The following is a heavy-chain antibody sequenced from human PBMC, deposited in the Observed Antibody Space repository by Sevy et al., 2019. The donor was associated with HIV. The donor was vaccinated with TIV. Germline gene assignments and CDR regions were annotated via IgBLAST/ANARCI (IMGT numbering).Heavy chain of an antibody. Sequence: GGSLRLSCAASGFTFGDYSMHWVRQAPGKGLEWVTGISCSSGNMAYADSVKGRFTISRDNAKNFLYLQMNSLRVEDTALYSCVTARGGGYSFDYWGQGALVSVSS. CDR2: ISCSSGNM. J-gene: IGHJ4*02. CDR3: VTARGGGYSFDY. V-gene: IGHV3-9*01. D-gene: IGHD1-26*01. CDR1: GFTFGDYS.